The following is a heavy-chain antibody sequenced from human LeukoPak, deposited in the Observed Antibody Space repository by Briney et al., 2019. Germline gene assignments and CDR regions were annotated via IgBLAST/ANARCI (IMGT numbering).Heavy chain of an antibody. J-gene: IGHJ4*02. CDR3: AKDVVGQQWLENY. Sequence: GGSLRLSCAASGFTFDDHGLSWVRPAPGKGLEGVSGIKWDGGRTGYADPVKGRFTISRDNAKNSVYLQMNSLRAEDTALYYCAKDVVGQQWLENYWGQGTLVTVSS. D-gene: IGHD6-19*01. V-gene: IGHV3-20*04. CDR1: GFTFDDHG. CDR2: IKWDGGRT.